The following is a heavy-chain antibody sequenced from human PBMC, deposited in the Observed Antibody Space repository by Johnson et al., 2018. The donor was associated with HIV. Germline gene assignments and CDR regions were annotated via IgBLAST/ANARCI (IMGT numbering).Heavy chain of an antibody. J-gene: IGHJ3*02. CDR3: ARDRIVVATAFDI. Sequence: QVQLVESGGGVVQPGRSLRLSCAASGFTFSSYGMHWVRQAPGKGLEWVAVISYDGSNKYYADSVKGRFTISRDNSKNTLYLQMNSLRAEDTAVYYCARDRIVVATAFDIWGQGTMVTVSS. V-gene: IGHV3-30*19. CDR2: ISYDGSNK. D-gene: IGHD2-15*01. CDR1: GFTFSSYG.